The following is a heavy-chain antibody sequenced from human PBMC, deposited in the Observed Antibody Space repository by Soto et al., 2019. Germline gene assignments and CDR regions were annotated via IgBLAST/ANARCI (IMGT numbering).Heavy chain of an antibody. CDR1: GGSIRSGGYN. J-gene: IGHJ1*01. CDR3: ARDLGKLITPAQ. CDR2: IFHTGNT. D-gene: IGHD7-27*01. V-gene: IGHV4-31*03. Sequence: PSETLSLTCTVSGGSIRSGGYNWSWIRQLPGKGLEWIGYIFHTGNTYYNPSLKSRVTISVDTSQNQFSLRLSSVTAADTALYYCARDLGKLITPAQWGRGVPVTVSS.